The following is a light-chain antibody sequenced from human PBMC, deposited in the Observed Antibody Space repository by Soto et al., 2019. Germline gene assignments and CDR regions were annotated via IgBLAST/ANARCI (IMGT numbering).Light chain of an antibody. CDR1: SSNIGNNY. CDR2: ENN. CDR3: GTWDSSLSGVV. J-gene: IGLJ2*01. V-gene: IGLV1-51*02. Sequence: QSVLTQPPSVSAAPGQKVTISCSGSSSNIGNNYVSWYRQLPGTAPKLLIYENNRRPSGIPDRFSGSKSGTSATLGITGLQTGDEADYYCGTWDSSLSGVVFGGGTQPTVL.